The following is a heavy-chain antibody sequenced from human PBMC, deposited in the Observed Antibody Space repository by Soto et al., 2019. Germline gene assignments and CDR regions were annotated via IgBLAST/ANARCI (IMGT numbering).Heavy chain of an antibody. V-gene: IGHV4-39*07. CDR3: ARSEATGLDC. CDR1: GGSITGGSISSTTYY. J-gene: IGHJ4*02. CDR2: FFIGGNT. D-gene: IGHD1-26*01. Sequence: SETLSLTCTVSGGSITGGSISSTTYYWGWMRQPPGKGLEWIASFFIGGNTYYNPSLKSRVTTSVDTSKNQFSLKLSSVTAADTAVYYCARSEATGLDCWGQGTLVTVSS.